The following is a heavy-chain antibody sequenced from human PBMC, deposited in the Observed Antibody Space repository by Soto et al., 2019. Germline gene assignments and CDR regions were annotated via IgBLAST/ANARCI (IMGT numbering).Heavy chain of an antibody. D-gene: IGHD1-26*01. J-gene: IGHJ5*02. CDR3: ARGREQWFDP. CDR1: GFTFSEHY. CDR2: ISKSSTYT. V-gene: IGHV3-11*06. Sequence: QVQLVESGGGLVKPGGSLRLSCAASGFTFSEHYMSWIRQAPGKGLEWLSYISKSSTYTNYADSVKGRFTISRDNAENSLYLQMNSLRADDTAIYYCARGREQWFDPWGQGTLVTVSS.